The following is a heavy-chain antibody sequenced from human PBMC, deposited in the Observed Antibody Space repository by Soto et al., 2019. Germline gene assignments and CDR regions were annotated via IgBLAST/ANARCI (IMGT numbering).Heavy chain of an antibody. J-gene: IGHJ5*02. CDR3: ARQASYWHGGGGWFDP. CDR2: IGTQHDT. CDR1: GFTFSAYD. Sequence: EVQLVESGGGLVQPGGSLRLSCAASGFTFSAYDMHWVRQPTGKGLEWVSAIGTQHDTYYPDSVKGRFTISRENAKSSLYLKMNRLRTGDTAVYYCARQASYWHGGGGWFDPWGQGTLVTVSS. D-gene: IGHD2-8*02. V-gene: IGHV3-13*01.